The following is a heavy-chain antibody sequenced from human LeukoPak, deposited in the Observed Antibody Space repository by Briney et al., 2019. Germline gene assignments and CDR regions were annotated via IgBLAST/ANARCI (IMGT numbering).Heavy chain of an antibody. J-gene: IGHJ4*02. Sequence: SETLSLTCTVSGGSISSSSYYWGWIRQPPGKGLERIGSIYYSGSTYYNPSLKSRVTISVDTSKNQFSLKLSSVTAADTAVYYCARLRGSSDFDYWGQGTLVTVSS. CDR3: ARLRGSSDFDY. CDR2: IYYSGST. V-gene: IGHV4-39*01. D-gene: IGHD6-6*01. CDR1: GGSISSSSYY.